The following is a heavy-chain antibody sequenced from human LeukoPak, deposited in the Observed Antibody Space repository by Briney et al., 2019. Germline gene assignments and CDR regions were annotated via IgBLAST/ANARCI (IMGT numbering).Heavy chain of an antibody. D-gene: IGHD1-26*01. V-gene: IGHV1-2*02. CDR1: GGTFSSYA. Sequence: ASVKVSCKASGGTFSSYAISWVRQAPGQGLEWMGWINPNSGGTNYAQKFQGRVTMTRDTSITTAYMELRRLKSDDTAVYYCARGGYYFRYWGQGTLVTVSS. CDR2: INPNSGGT. CDR3: ARGGYYFRY. J-gene: IGHJ4*02.